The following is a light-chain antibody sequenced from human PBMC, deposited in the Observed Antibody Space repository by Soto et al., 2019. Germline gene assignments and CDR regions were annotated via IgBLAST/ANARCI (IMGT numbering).Light chain of an antibody. V-gene: IGKV3-20*01. J-gene: IGKJ4*01. CDR3: QEYGSSPLT. Sequence: EIVLTQSTGTLSLSPGERATLSCRARQSVSSSDLAWYQQKPGQPPRLLIYVASSRATGIPDRFSGSGSGTDFTLTISSLEPEDFAVYYCQEYGSSPLTFGGGTKVEIK. CDR2: VAS. CDR1: QSVSSSD.